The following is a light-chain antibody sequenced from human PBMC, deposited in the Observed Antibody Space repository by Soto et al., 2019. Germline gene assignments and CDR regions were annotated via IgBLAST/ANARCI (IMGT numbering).Light chain of an antibody. CDR2: DAS. CDR1: QSISSW. Sequence: DIQMTQSPSTLSASVGDRVTITSRASQSISSWLAWYQQKPGKAPKLLIYDASSLESGGPSRFSGSGSGTEFTLTISSLQRDDLATYYCQLYNSYASTFGQGTKVEIK. J-gene: IGKJ1*01. V-gene: IGKV1-5*01. CDR3: QLYNSYAST.